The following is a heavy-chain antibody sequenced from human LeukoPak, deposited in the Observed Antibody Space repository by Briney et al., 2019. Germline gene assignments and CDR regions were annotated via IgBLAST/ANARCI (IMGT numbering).Heavy chain of an antibody. CDR1: GFTFSSYS. Sequence: GGSLRLSCEASGFTFSSYSMNWIRQAPGKGLEWVSYISSSGSTIYYADSVKGRFTISRDNAKNSLYLQMNSLRAEDTAVYYCAGANTENFDYWGQGTLVTVSS. V-gene: IGHV3-11*01. J-gene: IGHJ4*02. D-gene: IGHD4-17*01. CDR3: AGANTENFDY. CDR2: ISSSGSTI.